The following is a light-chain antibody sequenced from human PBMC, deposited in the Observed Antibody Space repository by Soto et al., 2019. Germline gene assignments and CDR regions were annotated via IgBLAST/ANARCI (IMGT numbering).Light chain of an antibody. CDR2: RAS. CDR3: QQYNSYPWT. Sequence: EILMTQSPSTLSASVGERATISCRASQSISSWLAWYQQKPGKAPRLLIHRASSLESGVPSRFSGSGSGTEFTLTISRLQPDDFASYYCQQYNSYPWTFGQGTKVEIK. CDR1: QSISSW. V-gene: IGKV1-5*03. J-gene: IGKJ1*01.